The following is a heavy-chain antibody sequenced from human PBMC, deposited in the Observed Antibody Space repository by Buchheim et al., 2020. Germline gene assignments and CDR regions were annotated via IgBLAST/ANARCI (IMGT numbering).Heavy chain of an antibody. Sequence: QVQLVESGGGVVQPGRSLRLSCAASGFTFSSYGMHWVRQAPGKGLEWVAVISYDGSNKYYADSVKGRFTISRDNSKNTLYLQMNSLRAEDTAVYYCARVWRTGTRFYYYYGMDVWGQGTT. D-gene: IGHD3/OR15-3a*01. J-gene: IGHJ6*02. CDR3: ARVWRTGTRFYYYYGMDV. CDR2: ISYDGSNK. CDR1: GFTFSSYG. V-gene: IGHV3-30*03.